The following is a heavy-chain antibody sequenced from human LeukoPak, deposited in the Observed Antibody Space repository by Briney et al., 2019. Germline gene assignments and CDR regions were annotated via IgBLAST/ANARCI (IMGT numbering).Heavy chain of an antibody. D-gene: IGHD1-1*01. Sequence: PGGSLRLSCAASGFTFSSYAMGWVRQAPGKGLEYVSAISNSGDSTYYADSVKGRFTISRDNSKSTLYLQMNSLRAEDTAVYYCANNWSLDYWGQGTLVTVSS. CDR1: GFTFSSYA. CDR2: ISNSGDST. J-gene: IGHJ4*02. CDR3: ANNWSLDY. V-gene: IGHV3-23*01.